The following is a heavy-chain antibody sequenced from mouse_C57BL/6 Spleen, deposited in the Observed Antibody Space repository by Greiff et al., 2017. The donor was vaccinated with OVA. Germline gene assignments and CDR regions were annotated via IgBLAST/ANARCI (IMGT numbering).Heavy chain of an antibody. CDR2: IWSGGST. Sequence: QVQLQQSGPGLVQPSQSLSITCTVSGFSLTSYGVHWVRQSPGKGLEWLGVIWSGGSTDYNAAFISRLSISKDNSKSQVFFKMNSLQADDTAIYYCATLTGAAWFAYWGQGTLVTVSA. V-gene: IGHV2-2*01. J-gene: IGHJ3*01. CDR3: ATLTGAAWFAY. D-gene: IGHD4-1*01. CDR1: GFSLTSYG.